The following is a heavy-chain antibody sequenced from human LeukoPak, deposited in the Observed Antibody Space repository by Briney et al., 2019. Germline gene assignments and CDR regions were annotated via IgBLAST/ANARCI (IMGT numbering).Heavy chain of an antibody. CDR1: GGSISSCY. D-gene: IGHD3-16*02. Sequence: SETLSLTCTVSGGSISSCYWSWIRQPPGKGLEWIGYIYYSGSTNYNPSLKSRVTISVDTSKNQFSLKLSSVTAADTAVYYCARGPQTDYDYVWGSYRSPGYFDYWGQGTMVTVSS. CDR3: ARGPQTDYDYVWGSYRSPGYFDY. V-gene: IGHV4-59*12. CDR2: IYYSGST. J-gene: IGHJ4*03.